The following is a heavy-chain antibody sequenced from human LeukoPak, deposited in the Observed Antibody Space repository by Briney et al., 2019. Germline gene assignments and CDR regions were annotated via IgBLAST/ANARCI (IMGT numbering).Heavy chain of an antibody. D-gene: IGHD2-2*01. CDR2: INHSGST. CDR3: ARDVPAAHAINWSDP. J-gene: IGHJ5*02. V-gene: IGHV4-34*01. Sequence: SETLSLTCAVYGGSFSGYYWSWIRQPPGKGLEWIGEINHSGSTNYNPSLKSRVTISVDTSKNQFSLKLSSVTAADTAVYYCARDVPAAHAINWSDPWGQGTLVTVSS. CDR1: GGSFSGYY.